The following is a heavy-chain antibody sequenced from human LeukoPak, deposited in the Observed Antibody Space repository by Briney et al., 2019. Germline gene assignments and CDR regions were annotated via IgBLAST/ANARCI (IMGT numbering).Heavy chain of an antibody. J-gene: IGHJ5*02. CDR2: IYYTGST. CDR3: ARHVRGYSSSWYLREFWFDP. CDR1: GGSISSSSYY. D-gene: IGHD6-13*01. Sequence: SETLSLTCTVSGGSISSSSYYWGWIRQPPGKGLEWIGSIYYTGSTYYNPSLKSRVTISVDTSKNQFSLKLSSVTAADTAVYYCARHVRGYSSSWYLREFWFDPWGQGTLVTVSS. V-gene: IGHV4-39*01.